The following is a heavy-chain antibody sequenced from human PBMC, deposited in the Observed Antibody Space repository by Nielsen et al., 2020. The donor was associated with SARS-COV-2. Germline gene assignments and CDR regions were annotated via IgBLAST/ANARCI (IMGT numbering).Heavy chain of an antibody. J-gene: IGHJ5*02. CDR1: GYTFTSYG. V-gene: IGHV1-18*01. CDR2: ISAYNGNT. CDR3: ARDLGTNWFDP. Sequence: ASVKVSCKASGYTFTSYGISWVRQAPGQGLEWMGWISAYNGNTNYAQKFQGWVTMTRDTSISTAYMELSRLRSDDTAVYYCARDLGTNWFDPWGQGTLVTVSS. D-gene: IGHD1-7*01.